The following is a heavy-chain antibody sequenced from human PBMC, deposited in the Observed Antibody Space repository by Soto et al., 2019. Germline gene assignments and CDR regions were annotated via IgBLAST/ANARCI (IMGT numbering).Heavy chain of an antibody. Sequence: GASVKVSCRASGYTFTSYGISWVRQAPGQGLEWMGWLSVYSGNTNYAQKLQGRGTMTTDTSTSTAYMELRSLRSDDTAVYYCARDDRSSSWYWVYWGQGTLVTVAS. J-gene: IGHJ4*02. V-gene: IGHV1-18*01. D-gene: IGHD6-13*01. CDR3: ARDDRSSSWYWVY. CDR2: LSVYSGNT. CDR1: GYTFTSYG.